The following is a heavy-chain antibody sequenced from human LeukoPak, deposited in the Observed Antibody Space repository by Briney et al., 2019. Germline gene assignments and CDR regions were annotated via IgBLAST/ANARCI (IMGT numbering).Heavy chain of an antibody. V-gene: IGHV4-61*10. D-gene: IGHD5-24*01. Sequence: SETLSLTCTVSGGSISSGTYYWSWIRQPAGKGLEWIGCIQSSGSTEYNPSLESRVTISVDTSRNQFSLKLTSVTAADTAVYYCARGYGYNSEYWGQGTLVTVSP. CDR1: GGSISSGTYY. CDR3: ARGYGYNSEY. J-gene: IGHJ4*02. CDR2: IQSSGST.